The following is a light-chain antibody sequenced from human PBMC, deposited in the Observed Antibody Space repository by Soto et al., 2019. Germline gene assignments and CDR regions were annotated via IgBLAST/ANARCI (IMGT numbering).Light chain of an antibody. CDR1: QSVSSNY. CDR3: QHYGSSPPEFT. J-gene: IGKJ3*01. V-gene: IGKV3-20*01. CDR2: GAS. Sequence: EIVLTQSPGTLSLSPGERATLSCRASQSVSSNYLAWYQQRPGQAPRLLIFGASYRAAGIPDRFSGSGSGTYFILTISRLEPEDFPVYYCQHYGSSPPEFTFGPGTKVDSK.